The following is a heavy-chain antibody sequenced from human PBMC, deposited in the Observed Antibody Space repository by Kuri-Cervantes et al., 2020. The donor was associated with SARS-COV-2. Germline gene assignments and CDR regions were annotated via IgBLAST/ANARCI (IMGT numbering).Heavy chain of an antibody. CDR3: ARESRYVYGEFDF. CDR2: IKQRGNEK. Sequence: GESLKISCAASGFIFSSYWMSWVRQVPGKGLEWVANIKQRGNEKYYVDSVKGRFTVSRDNAQNSLYLEMSSLRGEDTAVYYCARESRYVYGEFDFWGQGTLVTVSS. V-gene: IGHV3-7*03. CDR1: GFIFSSYW. D-gene: IGHD5-18*01. J-gene: IGHJ4*02.